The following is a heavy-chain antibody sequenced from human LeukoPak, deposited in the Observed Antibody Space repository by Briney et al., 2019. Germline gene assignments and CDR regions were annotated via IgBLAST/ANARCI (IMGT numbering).Heavy chain of an antibody. D-gene: IGHD4-17*01. CDR1: GGSINSYY. CDR2: IYYSGST. CDR3: ARDTARGGYGDDYFDS. V-gene: IGHV4-59*12. Sequence: SETLSLTCTVSGGSINSYYWSWIRQPPGKGLEWIGYIYYSGSTNYNPSLKSRVTISIDTSKNQFSLKVPSVTAAETAVYYCARDTARGGYGDDYFDSWGQGTLVTVSS. J-gene: IGHJ4*02.